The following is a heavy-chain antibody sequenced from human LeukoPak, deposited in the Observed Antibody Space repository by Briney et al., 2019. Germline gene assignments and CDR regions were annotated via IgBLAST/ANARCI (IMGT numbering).Heavy chain of an antibody. Sequence: PGGSLRLSCAASGFSFSTSWMYWVRQAPGKGLGWVSGISGSGSTTKYADSVKGRFTVSRDNSKNTLFLQMNSVRAEDTALYCCAPRYCNSPSCYIDYWGQGTLVPVSS. J-gene: IGHJ4*02. D-gene: IGHD2-2*02. CDR3: APRYCNSPSCYIDY. CDR1: GFSFSTSW. CDR2: ISGSGSTT. V-gene: IGHV3-23*01.